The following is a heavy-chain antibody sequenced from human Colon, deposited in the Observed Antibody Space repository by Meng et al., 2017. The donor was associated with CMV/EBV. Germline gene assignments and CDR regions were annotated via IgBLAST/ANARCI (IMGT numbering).Heavy chain of an antibody. V-gene: IGHV4-61*01. CDR3: ARDYTSGYYPYYYYGMDV. Sequence: SETLSLTCTVSGGSVSSGSYYWSWIRQPPGKGLEWIGYIYYSGGTNYNPSLKSRVTISVDTSKNQFSLKLSSVTAADTAVYYCARDYTSGYYPYYYYGMDVWGQGTTVTVSS. D-gene: IGHD3-3*01. CDR1: GGSVSSGSYY. CDR2: IYYSGGT. J-gene: IGHJ6*02.